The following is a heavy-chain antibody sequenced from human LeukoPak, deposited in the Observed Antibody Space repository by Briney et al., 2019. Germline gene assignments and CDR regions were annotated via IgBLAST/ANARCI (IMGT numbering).Heavy chain of an antibody. CDR2: IYYSGSS. CDR1: DGSISSYY. D-gene: IGHD6-19*01. V-gene: IGHV4-59*08. CDR3: ARHKVTEQWLVPLLYFDY. J-gene: IGHJ4*02. Sequence: SETLSLTCTVSDGSISSYYWSWIRQPPGKGLEWIGYIYYSGSSNYNPSLKSRVTISVDTSKNQFSLKLSSVTAADTAVYYCARHKVTEQWLVPLLYFDYWGQGTLVTVSS.